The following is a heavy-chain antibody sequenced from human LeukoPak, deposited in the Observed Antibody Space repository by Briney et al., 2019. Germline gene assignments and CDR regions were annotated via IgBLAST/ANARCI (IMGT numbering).Heavy chain of an antibody. D-gene: IGHD3-3*01. V-gene: IGHV1-18*01. CDR1: GYTFTSYG. Sequence: ASVKVSCKASGYTFTSYGISWVRQAPGQGLEWMGWISAYNGNTNYAQKLQGRVTMTTDTSTSTAYMELRSLRSDDTAVYYCARDQSDYDFWSGYLYYFDYWGQGTLVTVSS. CDR2: ISAYNGNT. CDR3: ARDQSDYDFWSGYLYYFDY. J-gene: IGHJ4*02.